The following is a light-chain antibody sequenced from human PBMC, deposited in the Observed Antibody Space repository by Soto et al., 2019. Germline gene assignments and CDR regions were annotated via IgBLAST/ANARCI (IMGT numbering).Light chain of an antibody. J-gene: IGLJ2*01. CDR1: SSDVGSYKF. Sequence: QSVLTQPASVSGSPGQSITISCTGTSSDVGSYKFVSWYQQHPVKAPKLMLYEGSKRPSGVSNRFSGSKSGNTASLTISGLKAEDEADYYCCSYAGSSTLVFGGGTKVTVL. CDR2: EGS. V-gene: IGLV2-23*01. CDR3: CSYAGSSTLV.